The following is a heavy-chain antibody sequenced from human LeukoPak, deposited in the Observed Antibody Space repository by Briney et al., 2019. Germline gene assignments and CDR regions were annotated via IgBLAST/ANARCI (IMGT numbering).Heavy chain of an antibody. V-gene: IGHV4-34*01. Sequence: KPSGTLSLTCAVYGGSLSGYYWSWIRQPPGKGLEWLGEINHSGSTNYNPSLKSRVTISVDTSKNQFSLKLSSVTAADTAVYYCATHIFYDSSVQDYWGQGTLVTVSS. D-gene: IGHD3-22*01. CDR3: ATHIFYDSSVQDY. J-gene: IGHJ4*02. CDR2: INHSGST. CDR1: GGSLSGYY.